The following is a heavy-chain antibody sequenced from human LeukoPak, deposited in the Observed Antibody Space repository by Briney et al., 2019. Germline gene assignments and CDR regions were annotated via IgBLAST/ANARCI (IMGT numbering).Heavy chain of an antibody. V-gene: IGHV3-49*04. CDR3: TREGPQLLWFGEPIADY. J-gene: IGHJ4*02. D-gene: IGHD3-10*01. CDR2: IRSKAYGGTT. CDR1: GFTASSNY. Sequence: GGSLRLSCAASGFTASSNYMSWVRQAPGKGLEWVGFIRSKAYGGTTEYAASVKGRFTISRDDSKSIAYLQMNSLKTEDTAVYYCTREGPQLLWFGEPIADYWGQGTLVTVSS.